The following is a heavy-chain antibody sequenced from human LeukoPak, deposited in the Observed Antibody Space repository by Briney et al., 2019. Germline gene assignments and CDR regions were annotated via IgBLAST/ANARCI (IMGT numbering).Heavy chain of an antibody. CDR3: ARAAIVVVSDGDAFDI. CDR1: GYTFTSYG. Sequence: ASVKVSCKASGYTFTSYGISWVRQAPGQGLEWMGGISAYNGNTNYAQKLQGRVTMTRDMSTSTVYMELSSLRSEDTAVYYCARAAIVVVSDGDAFDIWGQGTMVTVSS. D-gene: IGHD3-22*01. V-gene: IGHV1-18*01. CDR2: ISAYNGNT. J-gene: IGHJ3*02.